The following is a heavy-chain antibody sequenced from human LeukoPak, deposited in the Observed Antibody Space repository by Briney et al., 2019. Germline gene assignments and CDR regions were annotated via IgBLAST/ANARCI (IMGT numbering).Heavy chain of an antibody. D-gene: IGHD2-2*01. CDR2: IYHSGST. CDR1: GGSISSSNW. J-gene: IGHJ5*02. V-gene: IGHV4-4*02. Sequence: KTSETLSLTCAVSGGSISSSNWWSWVRQPPGKGLEWIGEIYHSGSTNYNPSLKSRVTISVDKSKNQFSLKLSSVTAADTAVYYCARIGFVVVPARFSYWFDPWGQGTLVTVSS. CDR3: ARIGFVVVPARFSYWFDP.